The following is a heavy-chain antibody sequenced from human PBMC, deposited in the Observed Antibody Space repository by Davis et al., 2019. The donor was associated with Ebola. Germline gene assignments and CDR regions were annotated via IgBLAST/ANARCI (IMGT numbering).Heavy chain of an antibody. J-gene: IGHJ6*03. D-gene: IGHD1-26*01. Sequence: SETLSLTCTVSGGSLNSGTNYWTWIRQHPGKGLEWLGHFYYSGSTYYNPSLKSRLSMSVDTSKNLLSLRLTSVTAADTAVYYCARVVVEATNYMDVWGKGTSVTVSS. CDR3: ARVVVEATNYMDV. CDR2: FYYSGST. CDR1: GGSLNSGTNY. V-gene: IGHV4-31*03.